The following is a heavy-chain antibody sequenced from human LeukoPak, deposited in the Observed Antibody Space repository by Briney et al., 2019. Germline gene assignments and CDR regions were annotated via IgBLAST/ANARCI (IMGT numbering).Heavy chain of an antibody. CDR1: VYTFIYYY. V-gene: IGHV1-2*02. J-gene: IGHJ4*02. Sequence: ASVKVSCKASVYTFIYYYLHWGRQAPAQGLEWMGCINPNSGGTDYAQKFQGRGTMTRDTSISTLHMELTRLVSDDTAVYYCARVPDRIVGATTDFYSWGEGTLVTVSS. CDR2: INPNSGGT. D-gene: IGHD1-26*01. CDR3: ARVPDRIVGATTDFYS.